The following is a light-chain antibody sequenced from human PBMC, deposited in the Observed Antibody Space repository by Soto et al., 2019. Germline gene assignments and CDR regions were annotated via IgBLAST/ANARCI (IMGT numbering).Light chain of an antibody. CDR2: GAS. Sequence: EIGMTQSPATLSVSPGERATLSCRASQSVSSNLSGYQQKPGQAPRLLIYGASTRATCIPARFSGSGSGSECTPAISMPQSEYLAVYYSQQHSILPWISFGVGTQVEIE. CDR3: QQHSILPWIS. CDR1: QSVSSN. V-gene: IGKV3-15*01. J-gene: IGKJ4*01.